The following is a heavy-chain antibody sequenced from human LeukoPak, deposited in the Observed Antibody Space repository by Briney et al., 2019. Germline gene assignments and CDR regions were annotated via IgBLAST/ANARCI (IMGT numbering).Heavy chain of an antibody. CDR2: ISDTGGTT. V-gene: IGHV3-23*01. Sequence: PGGSLRLSCAASGFTFSSYAMNWVRPAPGKGLEWVSSISDTGGTTYYTDSVKGRFTISRDNSKNTLYLQMNSLRAEDTAVYYCARKYCTSTKCYHVDYWGQGTLVTVSS. CDR3: ARKYCTSTKCYHVDY. J-gene: IGHJ4*02. D-gene: IGHD2-2*01. CDR1: GFTFSSYA.